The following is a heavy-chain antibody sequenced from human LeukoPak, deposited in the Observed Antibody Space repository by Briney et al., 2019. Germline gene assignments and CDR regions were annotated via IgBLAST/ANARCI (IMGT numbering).Heavy chain of an antibody. CDR1: GGSISSGDYY. V-gene: IGHV4-30-4*08. CDR3: ASVRFLEWLPFDY. D-gene: IGHD3-3*01. Sequence: SQTLSLTCTVSGGSISSGDYYWSWIRQPPGKGLEWIGYIYYSGSTYHNPSLKSRVTISVGTSKTQFSLKLSSVTAADTAVYYCASVRFLEWLPFDYWGQGTLVTVSS. J-gene: IGHJ4*02. CDR2: IYYSGST.